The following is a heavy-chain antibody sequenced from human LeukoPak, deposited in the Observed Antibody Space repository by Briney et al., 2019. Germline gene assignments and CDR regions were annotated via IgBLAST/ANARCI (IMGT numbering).Heavy chain of an antibody. D-gene: IGHD3-3*01. V-gene: IGHV3-48*04. Sequence: GGSLRLSCAASGLSFSNYAMYWVRQAPGKGLEWVSYISSSGSTIYYADSVKGRFTISRDNAKNSLYLQMNSLRAEDTAVYYCARVFYDFWSGYYYYYYYYMDVWGKGTPVTVSS. CDR1: GLSFSNYA. J-gene: IGHJ6*03. CDR3: ARVFYDFWSGYYYYYYYYMDV. CDR2: ISSSGSTI.